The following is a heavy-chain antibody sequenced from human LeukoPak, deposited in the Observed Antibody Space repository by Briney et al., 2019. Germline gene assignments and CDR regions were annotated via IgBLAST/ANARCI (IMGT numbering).Heavy chain of an antibody. CDR2: IYPGDSDT. CDR3: ARPRYDSSYYYYGMDV. Sequence: GESLKISCKGSGYSFTSYWIGWVRQMPGKGLEWMGIIYPGDSDTRYSPSFKGQVTISADKSISTAYLQWSSLKASDTAMYYCARPRYDSSYYYYGMDVWGQGTTVTVSS. V-gene: IGHV5-51*01. J-gene: IGHJ6*02. D-gene: IGHD3-22*01. CDR1: GYSFTSYW.